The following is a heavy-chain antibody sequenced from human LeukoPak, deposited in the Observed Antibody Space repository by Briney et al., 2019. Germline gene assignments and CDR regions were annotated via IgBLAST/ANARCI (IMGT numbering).Heavy chain of an antibody. V-gene: IGHV3-48*03. Sequence: GGSLRLSCAASGFTFSSYVMHWVRQAPGKGLEWVSYITGSGTTIYYADSVKGRFTISRDNAKNSLYLQMNSLRAEDTAVYYCARDRSTVTTWLDYWGQGTLVTVSS. CDR3: ARDRSTVTTWLDY. CDR1: GFTFSSYV. CDR2: ITGSGTTI. D-gene: IGHD4-17*01. J-gene: IGHJ4*02.